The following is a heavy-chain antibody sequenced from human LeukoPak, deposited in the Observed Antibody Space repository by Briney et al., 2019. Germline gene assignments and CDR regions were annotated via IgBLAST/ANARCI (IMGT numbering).Heavy chain of an antibody. Sequence: GASVRVSCKASGYTFTSYGISWVRQAPGQGLEWMGWINPNSGGTNYAQKFQGRVTMTRDTSISTAYMELSRLRSDDTAVYYCARTVGKMRWLQLTSAEYFQHWGQGTLVTVSS. D-gene: IGHD5-24*01. CDR2: INPNSGGT. V-gene: IGHV1-2*02. J-gene: IGHJ1*01. CDR1: GYTFTSYG. CDR3: ARTVGKMRWLQLTSAEYFQH.